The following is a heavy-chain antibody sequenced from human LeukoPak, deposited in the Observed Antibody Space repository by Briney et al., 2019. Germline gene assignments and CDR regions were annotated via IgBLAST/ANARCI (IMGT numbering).Heavy chain of an antibody. CDR3: ARDKPDFRSSGYSLYFDY. CDR2: INSDGSST. V-gene: IGHV3-74*01. CDR1: GFTFSSYW. Sequence: PGGSLKLSCEASGFTFSSYWMHWVRQAPGKGLVWVSRINSDGSSTSYADSVKGRFTISRDNAKNTLYLQMNSLRAEDTAVYYCARDKPDFRSSGYSLYFDYWGQGTLVTVSS. J-gene: IGHJ4*02. D-gene: IGHD3-22*01.